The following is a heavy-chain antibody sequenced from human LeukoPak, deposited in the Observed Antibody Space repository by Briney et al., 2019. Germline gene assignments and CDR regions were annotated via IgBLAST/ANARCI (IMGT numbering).Heavy chain of an antibody. Sequence: PSETLSLTCAVYGWSYNDYDWNGIRQPPGKGLEWVGEINARGGTNFNPSLKSRVTISVDTSKSQFSLALTSMIAADTAVYYCARGQVPAARGYNWFDPWGQGTLVTVSS. J-gene: IGHJ5*02. CDR3: ARGQVPAARGYNWFDP. D-gene: IGHD2-2*01. CDR2: INARGGT. CDR1: GWSYNDYD. V-gene: IGHV4-34*01.